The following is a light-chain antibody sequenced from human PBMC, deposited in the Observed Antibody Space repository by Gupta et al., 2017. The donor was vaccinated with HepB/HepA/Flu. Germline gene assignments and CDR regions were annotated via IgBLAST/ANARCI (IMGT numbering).Light chain of an antibody. Sequence: EIVMTKSPATLSVSSGERATLSCRASQSVSNKLAWYQQKPGQAPRLVMYGASTRATGTPARFSGSGSGTEVTLTISSLQSEDFSVYYCQQNSNWPLTFGGGTKVEIK. CDR2: GAS. CDR3: QQNSNWPLT. CDR1: QSVSNK. J-gene: IGKJ4*01. V-gene: IGKV3-15*01.